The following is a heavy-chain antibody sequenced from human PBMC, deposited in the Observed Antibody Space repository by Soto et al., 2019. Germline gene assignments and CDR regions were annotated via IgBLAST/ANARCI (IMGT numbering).Heavy chain of an antibody. J-gene: IGHJ5*02. V-gene: IGHV4-31*03. D-gene: IGHD6-13*01. CDR3: ARYSSSPNWFDP. CDR1: GDSISRGFHY. Sequence: QVQLQEAGPGLVKPSQTLSLTCSVSGDSISRGFHYWSWIRQPPGKGLEWIGHIYYSGSTFYNPSLKSRVAISVDTAKNQFSLKLISITDADTAVYYCARYSSSPNWFDPWGQGTLVTVSS. CDR2: IYYSGST.